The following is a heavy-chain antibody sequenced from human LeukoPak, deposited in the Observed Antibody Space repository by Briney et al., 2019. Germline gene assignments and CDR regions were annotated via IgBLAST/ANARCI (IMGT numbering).Heavy chain of an antibody. Sequence: SGPALVKPTQTLTLTCTFSGFSLSTSGMCVSWIRQPPGKALEWLARIDWDDDKYYSTSLKTRLTISKDTSKNQVVLTMTNMDPVDTATYYCARIEYCSGGSCPYDYWGQGTLVTVSS. D-gene: IGHD2-15*01. J-gene: IGHJ4*02. CDR3: ARIEYCSGGSCPYDY. V-gene: IGHV2-70*11. CDR1: GFSLSTSGMC. CDR2: IDWDDDK.